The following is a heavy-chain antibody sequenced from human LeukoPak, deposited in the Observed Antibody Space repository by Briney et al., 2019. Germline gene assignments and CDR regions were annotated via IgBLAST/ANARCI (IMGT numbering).Heavy chain of an antibody. CDR2: IYDSGST. CDR1: GGSISNYY. Sequence: PSETLSLTCSVSGGSISNYYWSWIRQPPGKGLEWIGYIYDSGSTNYKSPLKSRVTMSGDTSKNQFSLRLNSVTAADTAVYYCARDSSSSRPNFDYWGQGTLVTVSS. CDR3: ARDSSSSRPNFDY. D-gene: IGHD2-2*01. J-gene: IGHJ4*02. V-gene: IGHV4-59*12.